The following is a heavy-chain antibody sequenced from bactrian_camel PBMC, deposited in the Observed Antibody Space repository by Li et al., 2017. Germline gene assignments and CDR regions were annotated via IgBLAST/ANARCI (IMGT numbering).Heavy chain of an antibody. J-gene: IGHJ4*01. V-gene: IGHV3S59*01. D-gene: IGHD2*01. CDR2: IYGDST. CDR3: ASCTYNGHWTIAEYYY. CDR1: GYTYNRNC. Sequence: QLVESGGGSVQAGGSLRLSCAASGYTYNRNCMAWFRQAPGKEREGVATIYGDSTYYADSVKGRFTISQDTAKNTLYLQMNSLKPEDTAMYYCASCTYNGHWTIAEYYYWGKGTQVTVS.